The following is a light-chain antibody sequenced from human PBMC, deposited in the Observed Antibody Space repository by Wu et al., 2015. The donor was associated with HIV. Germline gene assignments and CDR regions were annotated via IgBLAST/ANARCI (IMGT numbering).Light chain of an antibody. CDR1: QSIGSD. CDR3: QYYDKWSVT. CDR2: GAS. J-gene: IGKJ4*01. Sequence: EIVMMQSPTTLSVSPGERATLSCRASQSIGSDLAWYQQKPGQAPRLLIYGASTRDTNIPARFSGSGSGTEFTLIISSLQSEDFAVYYCQYYDKWSVTFGGGTKVEIK. V-gene: IGKV3-15*01.